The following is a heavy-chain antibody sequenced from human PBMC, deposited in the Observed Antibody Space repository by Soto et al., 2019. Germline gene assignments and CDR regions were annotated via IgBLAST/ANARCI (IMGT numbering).Heavy chain of an antibody. CDR1: GFTFSDYA. CDR3: AKGILSDYYGSGTYDY. V-gene: IGHV3-23*01. D-gene: IGHD3-10*01. J-gene: IGHJ4*02. Sequence: EVQLLESGGGLIQPGGSLRLSCAASGFTFSDYAMTWVRQAPGKGLEWVSVITGSGGKTFYADYVKGRFSISRDNSKNTVYLEINSLRDEDTAVYYCAKGILSDYYGSGTYDYWGQGTLVNVSS. CDR2: ITGSGGKT.